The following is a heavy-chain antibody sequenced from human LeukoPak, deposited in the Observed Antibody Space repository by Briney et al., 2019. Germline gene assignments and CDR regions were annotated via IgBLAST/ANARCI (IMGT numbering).Heavy chain of an antibody. V-gene: IGHV3-43*02. Sequence: GGSLRLSCAASGFTFDDYAMHWVRQAPGKGLEWVSLFSGDGGSTYYADSVKGRFTISRDNSKNSLYLQMNSLRTEDTALYYSAKDMERYYDFWSGYYNGFDPWGQGTLVTVSS. J-gene: IGHJ5*02. D-gene: IGHD3-3*01. CDR3: AKDMERYYDFWSGYYNGFDP. CDR2: FSGDGGST. CDR1: GFTFDDYA.